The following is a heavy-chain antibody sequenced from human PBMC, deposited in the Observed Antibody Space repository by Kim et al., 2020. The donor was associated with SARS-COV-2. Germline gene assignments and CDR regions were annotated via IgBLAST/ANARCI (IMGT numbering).Heavy chain of an antibody. J-gene: IGHJ4*02. D-gene: IGHD3-10*01. V-gene: IGHV4-39*01. Sequence: SETLSLTCTVSGGSMNSCTYYWGWIRQAPGMGLDWIGNIYKDGSAYYNPSLKSRVTISVDPSTNQFSLQLRYVTAADTSVYYCARHAGSRGYYGSASYYYLDFWGQGTIVTVSS. CDR3: ARHAGSRGYYGSASYYYLDF. CDR2: IYKDGSA. CDR1: GGSMNSCTYY.